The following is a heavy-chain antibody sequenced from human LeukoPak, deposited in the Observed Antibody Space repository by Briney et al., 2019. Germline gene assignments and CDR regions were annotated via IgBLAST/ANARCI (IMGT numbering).Heavy chain of an antibody. CDR2: IYYTGST. CDR1: GGSITNYY. J-gene: IGHJ5*02. CDR3: AREVVVAATWFDP. D-gene: IGHD2-15*01. Sequence: SETLSLTCTVSGGSITNYYWSWIRQPPGKGLEWIGYIYYTGSTNYNPSLKSRVTISIDTSNNQFSLKLSSVTAADTAVYYCAREVVVAATWFDPWGQGTLVTISS. V-gene: IGHV4-59*01.